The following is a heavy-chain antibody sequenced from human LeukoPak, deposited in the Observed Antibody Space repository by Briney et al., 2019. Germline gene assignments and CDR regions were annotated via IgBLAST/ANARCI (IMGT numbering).Heavy chain of an antibody. Sequence: GASVKVSCKASGYTFTGYYMHWVRQAPGQGLEWMGWINPNSGVTNYAQKFQGGVTMTWDTSITTAYMELSRLTSDDTAVYYCALEYPFGDYWGQGTLVTVSS. D-gene: IGHD2-2*01. CDR2: INPNSGVT. CDR3: ALEYPFGDY. J-gene: IGHJ4*02. CDR1: GYTFTGYY. V-gene: IGHV1-2*02.